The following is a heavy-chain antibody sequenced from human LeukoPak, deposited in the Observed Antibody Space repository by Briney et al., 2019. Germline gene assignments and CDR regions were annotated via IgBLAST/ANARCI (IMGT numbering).Heavy chain of an antibody. J-gene: IGHJ4*02. CDR1: GFTFSNYW. D-gene: IGHD4-17*01. CDR2: IKTDGSDM. CDR3: ARESGSVTSEVDFDY. Sequence: GGSLRLSCAAAGFTFSNYWMHWVRHAPGKGLVWVAAIKTDGSDMQYADSVKGRFAISRDNARNTVYLQMNSLRDEDTAVYHCARESGSVTSEVDFDYWGQGTLVTVSS. V-gene: IGHV3-74*03.